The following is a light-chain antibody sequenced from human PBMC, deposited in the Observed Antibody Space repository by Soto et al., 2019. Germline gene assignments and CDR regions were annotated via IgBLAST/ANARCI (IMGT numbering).Light chain of an antibody. V-gene: IGKV1-5*03. CDR3: QQYNTYWT. CDR1: QTISSW. J-gene: IGKJ1*01. CDR2: KAS. Sequence: DIQMTQSPSTLSASVGDRVTITCRASQTISSWLAWYQAKPGKAPKLLIYKASNLGSGGPSRFSGSGSGTEFTLTISSLQPDDFATYYCQQYNTYWTFGQGTKVEIK.